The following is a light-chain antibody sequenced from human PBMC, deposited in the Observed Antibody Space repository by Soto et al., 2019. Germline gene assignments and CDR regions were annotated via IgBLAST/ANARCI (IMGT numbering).Light chain of an antibody. V-gene: IGKV3D-15*01. CDR1: QSVSSY. CDR2: DAS. CDR3: QQYNNWPIT. J-gene: IGKJ5*01. Sequence: EIVMTQSPATLSFSPGERASLSCRASQSVSSYLAWYQQKPGQAPRLLIYDASNRATGIPARFSGSGSGTEFTLTISSLQSEDFEVYYCQQYNNWPITFGQGTRLEIK.